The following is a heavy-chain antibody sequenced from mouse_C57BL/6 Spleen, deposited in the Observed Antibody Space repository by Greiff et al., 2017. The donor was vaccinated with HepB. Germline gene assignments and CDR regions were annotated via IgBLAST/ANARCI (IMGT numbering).Heavy chain of an antibody. CDR1: GFNIKDDY. J-gene: IGHJ3*01. V-gene: IGHV14-4*01. CDR3: TTLDYSNGFAY. Sequence: EVQLVESGAELVRPGASVKLSCTASGFNIKDDYMHWVKQRPEQGLEWIGWIDPENGDTEYASKFQGKATITADTSSNTAYLQLSSLTSEDTAVYYCTTLDYSNGFAYWGQGTLVTVSA. D-gene: IGHD2-5*01. CDR2: IDPENGDT.